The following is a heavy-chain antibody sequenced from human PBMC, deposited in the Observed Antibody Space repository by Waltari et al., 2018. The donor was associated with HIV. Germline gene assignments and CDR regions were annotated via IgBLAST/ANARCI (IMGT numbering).Heavy chain of an antibody. D-gene: IGHD3-3*01. J-gene: IGHJ4*02. CDR2: IYYSGRT. V-gene: IGHV4-39*01. CDR1: GGSISSSSYY. Sequence: QLQLQESGPGLVKPSETLSLTCTVSGGSISSSSYYWGWIRQPPGKGLEWIGSIYYSGRTYYNPSLKSRVTISVDTSKNQFSLKLSSVTAADTAVYYCASANYDFWSGYSWWGWYFDYWGQGTLVTVSS. CDR3: ASANYDFWSGYSWWGWYFDY.